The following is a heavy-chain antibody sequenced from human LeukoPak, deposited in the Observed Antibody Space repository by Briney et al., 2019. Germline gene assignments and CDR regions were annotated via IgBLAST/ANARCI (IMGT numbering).Heavy chain of an antibody. D-gene: IGHD2-2*01. CDR2: TYYRSKWYN. V-gene: IGHV6-1*01. Sequence: SQTLSLTCAISGDSVSSNSAAWNWIRQSPSRGLEWLGRTYYRSKWYNDYAVSVKSRITINPDTSKNQFSLQLSSVTPEDTAVYYCARANSGDIVVVPAAPLFDYWGQGTLVTVSS. J-gene: IGHJ4*02. CDR1: GDSVSSNSAA. CDR3: ARANSGDIVVVPAAPLFDY.